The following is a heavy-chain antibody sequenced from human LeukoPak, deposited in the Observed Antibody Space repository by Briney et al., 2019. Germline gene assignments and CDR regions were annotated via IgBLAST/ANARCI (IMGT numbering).Heavy chain of an antibody. CDR2: INHSGST. Sequence: SETLSLTCAVYGGSFSGYYWSWIRRPPGKGLEWIGEINHSGSTNYNPSLKSRVTISVDTSKNQFSLKLSSVTAADTAVYYCARSEWVQYSRGPNWFDPWGQGTLVTVSS. V-gene: IGHV4-34*01. CDR3: ARSEWVQYSRGPNWFDP. CDR1: GGSFSGYY. J-gene: IGHJ5*02. D-gene: IGHD6-19*01.